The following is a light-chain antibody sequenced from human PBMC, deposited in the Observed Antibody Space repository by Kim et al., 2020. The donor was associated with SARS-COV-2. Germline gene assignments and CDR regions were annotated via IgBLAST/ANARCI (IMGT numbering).Light chain of an antibody. CDR1: LSVIRY. J-gene: IGKJ2*01. Sequence: LEETAPLSFRASLSVIRYLSWDQQKPDQTPRLPISDAPQRATCIPARFSGSGAVTDFTLTISSLEPEEFAVYNSQQRRKWSPVYTFGQGTKLEI. V-gene: IGKV3-11*01. CDR2: DAP. CDR3: QQRRKWSPVYT.